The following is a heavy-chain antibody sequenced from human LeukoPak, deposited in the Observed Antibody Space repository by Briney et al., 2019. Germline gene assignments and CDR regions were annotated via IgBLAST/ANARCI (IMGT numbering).Heavy chain of an antibody. J-gene: IGHJ4*02. Sequence: SQTLSLTCTVSGGSINSHYWSWIRQHPGKGQVWIGDIYYKGNTNYNPSLKSRVTISVDTSKNHLSLKLTSVLAADTAIYYCVRRDNTGWNYFDYWGQGILVTVSS. V-gene: IGHV4-59*08. CDR2: IYYKGNT. CDR1: GGSINSHY. CDR3: VRRDNTGWNYFDY. D-gene: IGHD6-19*01.